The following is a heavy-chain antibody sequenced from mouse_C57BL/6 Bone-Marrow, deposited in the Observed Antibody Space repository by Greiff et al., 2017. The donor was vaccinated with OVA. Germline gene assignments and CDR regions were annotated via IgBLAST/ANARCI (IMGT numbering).Heavy chain of an antibody. CDR2: ISGGGGNT. J-gene: IGHJ4*01. V-gene: IGHV5-9*01. Sequence: EVMLVESGGGLVKPGGSIKLSCAASGFTFSSYTMSWVRQTPEKRLEWVATISGGGGNTYYPYSVKGRFTISRDNAKNTLYLHMSSLRSEDTAVYYCAKEAYYAMDYWGQGTSVTVSS. CDR3: AKEAYYAMDY. CDR1: GFTFSSYT.